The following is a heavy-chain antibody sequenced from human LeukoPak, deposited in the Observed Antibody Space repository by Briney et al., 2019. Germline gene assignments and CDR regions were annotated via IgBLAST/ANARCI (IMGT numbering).Heavy chain of an antibody. CDR1: GGSFSGYY. V-gene: IGHV4-34*01. J-gene: IGHJ5*02. CDR2: INHSGST. Sequence: SSETLSLTCAVYGGSFSGYYWSWIRQPPGKGLEWIGEINHSGSTNYNPSLKSRVTISVDTSKNQFSLKLSSVTAADTAVYYCAREMTTVTSAGRTHWFDPWGQGTLVTVSS. D-gene: IGHD4-17*01. CDR3: AREMTTVTSAGRTHWFDP.